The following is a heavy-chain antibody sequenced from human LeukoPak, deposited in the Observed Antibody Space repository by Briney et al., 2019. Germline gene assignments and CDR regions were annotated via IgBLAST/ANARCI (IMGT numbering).Heavy chain of an antibody. D-gene: IGHD6-19*01. Sequence: PGGSLRLSCAVSGFTFSNYSMNWVRRAPGKGLEWVSYISSSSSTIYYADSVKGRFTISRDNAKNSLYLQMNSLRAEDTAVYYCASLGHGSGWFFDYWGQGTLVTVSS. J-gene: IGHJ4*02. V-gene: IGHV3-48*04. CDR2: ISSSSSTI. CDR3: ASLGHGSGWFFDY. CDR1: GFTFSNYS.